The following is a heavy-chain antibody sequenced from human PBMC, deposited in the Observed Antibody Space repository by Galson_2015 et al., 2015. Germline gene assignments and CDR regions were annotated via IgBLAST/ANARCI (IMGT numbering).Heavy chain of an antibody. Sequence: SLRLSCAASGFTFSSYAMHWVRQAPGKGLEWVAVISYDGSNKYYADSVKGRFTISRDNSKNTLYLQMNSLRAEDTAAYYCARDGVYCSGGSCYSGGAFDIWGQGTMVTVSS. CDR1: GFTFSSYA. CDR2: ISYDGSNK. V-gene: IGHV3-30-3*01. CDR3: ARDGVYCSGGSCYSGGAFDI. J-gene: IGHJ3*02. D-gene: IGHD2-15*01.